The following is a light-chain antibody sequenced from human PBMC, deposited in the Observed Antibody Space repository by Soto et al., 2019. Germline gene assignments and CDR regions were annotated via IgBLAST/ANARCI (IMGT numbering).Light chain of an antibody. CDR1: QGIGTY. J-gene: IGKJ3*01. CDR3: QQYGTSPLT. Sequence: LTQSAAALSASVGDRVTVTCRASQGIGTYLAWYQQKPGQAPRLLIYATSSRAPGIPDRFSGSGSGTDFTLTISRLEPEDFAVYYCQQYGTSPLTFGPGTKVDIK. V-gene: IGKV3-20*01. CDR2: ATS.